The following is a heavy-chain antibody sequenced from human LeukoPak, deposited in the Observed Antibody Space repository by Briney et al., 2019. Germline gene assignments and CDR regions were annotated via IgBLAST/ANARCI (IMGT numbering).Heavy chain of an antibody. CDR3: ASYYYGSGSYLAYYYYMDV. D-gene: IGHD3-10*01. CDR1: GGTFSSYA. CDR2: IIPIFGTA. Sequence: SVKVSCKASGGTFSSYAISWVRQAPGQGLEWMGGIIPIFGTANYAQKFQGRVTITADESTSTAYMELSSLRSEDTAVYYCASYYYGSGSYLAYYYYMDVWGKGTTVTVSS. J-gene: IGHJ6*03. V-gene: IGHV1-69*01.